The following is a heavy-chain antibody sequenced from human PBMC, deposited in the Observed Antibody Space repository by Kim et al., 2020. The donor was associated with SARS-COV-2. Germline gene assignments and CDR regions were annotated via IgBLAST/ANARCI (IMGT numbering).Heavy chain of an antibody. V-gene: IGHV3-30*07. D-gene: IGHD3-22*01. Sequence: SVQGRFTISRDNSKNTLYLQMNSLRAEDTAVYYCARDYYDSSGYSYYFDYWGQGTLVTVSS. CDR3: ARDYYDSSGYSYYFDY. J-gene: IGHJ4*02.